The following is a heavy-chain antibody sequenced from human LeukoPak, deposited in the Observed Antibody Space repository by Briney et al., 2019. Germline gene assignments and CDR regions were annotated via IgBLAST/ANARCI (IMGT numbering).Heavy chain of an antibody. CDR2: INHSGST. J-gene: IGHJ5*02. D-gene: IGHD5-12*01. Sequence: PSETLSLTCAVYGGSFSGYYWSWIRRPPGKGLEWIGEINHSGSTNYNPSLKSRVTISVDTSKNQFSLKLSSVTAADTAVYYCVRDSDIVATEYNWFDPWGQGTLVTVSS. V-gene: IGHV4-34*01. CDR1: GGSFSGYY. CDR3: VRDSDIVATEYNWFDP.